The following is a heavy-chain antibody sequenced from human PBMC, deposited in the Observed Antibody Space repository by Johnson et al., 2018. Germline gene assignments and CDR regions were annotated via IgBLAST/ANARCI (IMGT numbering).Heavy chain of an antibody. V-gene: IGHV3-21*01. Sequence: VQLVESGGGLVKXGGSXRLXCAASGFTFSSYSMNWVRQAPGKGLEWVSSISSSSSYIYYADSVKGRFPISSEDAKNSLYLQMKRLRAEDTAVYYCGRDNASGSYYPFDYWGQGTLVTVSS. J-gene: IGHJ4*02. CDR2: ISSSSSYI. CDR1: GFTFSSYS. CDR3: GRDNASGSYYPFDY. D-gene: IGHD3-10*01.